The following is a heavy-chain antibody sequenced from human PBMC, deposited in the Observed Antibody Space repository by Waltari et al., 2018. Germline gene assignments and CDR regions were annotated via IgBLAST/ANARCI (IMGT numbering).Heavy chain of an antibody. D-gene: IGHD1-26*01. Sequence: QVQLVQSEAEVKKPGASVKVSCKVSGYPLTEISMHWVRQAPGTGLEGMGFFDPEDGATIYGQKFEGRVSMTEDTSTDTAYMELSSLRFEDTALYYCAPSRRERADGSYFDSWGQGTLVTVSS. CDR3: APSRRERADGSYFDS. V-gene: IGHV1-24*01. CDR1: GYPLTEIS. CDR2: FDPEDGAT. J-gene: IGHJ4*02.